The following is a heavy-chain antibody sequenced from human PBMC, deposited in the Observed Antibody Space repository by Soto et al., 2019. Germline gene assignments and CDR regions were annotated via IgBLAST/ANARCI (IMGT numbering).Heavy chain of an antibody. Sequence: GGSLRLSCAASGFTFTSYVMNWVRQAPGKGLEWVSGISGSGGSTYYADSVKGRFTISRDNSKNTLYLQMSSLGAEDTAVYYCARGSADFYYYGMDVWGQGTTVTVSS. D-gene: IGHD3-16*01. V-gene: IGHV3-23*01. CDR2: ISGSGGST. J-gene: IGHJ6*02. CDR1: GFTFTSYV. CDR3: ARGSADFYYYGMDV.